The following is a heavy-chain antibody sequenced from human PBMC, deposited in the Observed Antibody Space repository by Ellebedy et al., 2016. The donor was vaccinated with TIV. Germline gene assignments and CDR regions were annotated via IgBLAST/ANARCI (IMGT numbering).Heavy chain of an antibody. D-gene: IGHD4-23*01. J-gene: IGHJ3*01. V-gene: IGHV3-21*04. CDR3: ARDPVGVGPAFDV. CDR2: ISSTGYYI. Sequence: GESLKISCAASGFTFTSYSMNWVRQAPGKGLEWVSSISSTGYYIYYADSVKGRFTISRDNSKDTLFLQMNSLRAEDTAIYFCARDPVGVGPAFDVWGQGTMVTVSP. CDR1: GFTFTSYS.